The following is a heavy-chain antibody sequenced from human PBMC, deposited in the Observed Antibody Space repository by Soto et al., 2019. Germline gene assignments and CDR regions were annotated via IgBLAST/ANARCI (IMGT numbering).Heavy chain of an antibody. CDR2: ISGSGGST. CDR1: GFTFSSYA. J-gene: IGHJ6*02. D-gene: IGHD3-3*01. CDR3: ARYDFWSVYSISNYYYGMDV. V-gene: IGHV3-23*01. Sequence: GGSLRLSCAASGFTFSSYAMSWVRQAPGKGLDWVSAISGSGGSTYYADSVKGRFTISRDNSENTLYLQMNSLRAEDTAVYYCARYDFWSVYSISNYYYGMDVWCQGTTVTVSS.